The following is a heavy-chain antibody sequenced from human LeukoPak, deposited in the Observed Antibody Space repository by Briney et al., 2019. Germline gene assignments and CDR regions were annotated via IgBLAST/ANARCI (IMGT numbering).Heavy chain of an antibody. V-gene: IGHV3-72*01. Sequence: GGSLRLSCAASGLTFSNHNMDWVRQAPGKGLEWVGRTKNKVNSYTTEYAASVKGRFTISRDDSEKSVYLQMNSLKTADTAVYYCASSIAARLGIYYMDVWGKGTTVTVSS. CDR1: GLTFSNHN. J-gene: IGHJ6*03. D-gene: IGHD6-6*01. CDR3: ASSIAARLGIYYMDV. CDR2: TKNKVNSYTT.